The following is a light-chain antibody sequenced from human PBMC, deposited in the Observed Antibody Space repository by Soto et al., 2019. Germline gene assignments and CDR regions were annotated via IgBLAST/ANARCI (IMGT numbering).Light chain of an antibody. CDR1: RTVDSTY. CDR2: AVS. Sequence: EIVLTQFPGTLSLSPGERATLSCRASRTVDSTYLAWYQQKPGQAPRLLIYAVSNRATGIPDRFSGSGSGTDFTLTISRLEPEDFAVYHCQQYVGSSRTFGQGTKVYIK. V-gene: IGKV3-20*01. CDR3: QQYVGSSRT. J-gene: IGKJ1*01.